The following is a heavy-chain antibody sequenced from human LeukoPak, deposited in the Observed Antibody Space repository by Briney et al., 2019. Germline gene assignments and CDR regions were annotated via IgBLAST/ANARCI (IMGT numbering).Heavy chain of an antibody. Sequence: GGSLRLSCAAAGFTFSSYGMHWVRQAPGKGLEWVAFIRYDGSNKYYADPVKGRFTISRDNSKNTLYLQMNSLRAEDTAVYYCAKRSGYYDSSGSFDYWGQGTLVTVSS. CDR3: AKRSGYYDSSGSFDY. CDR1: GFTFSSYG. CDR2: IRYDGSNK. D-gene: IGHD3-22*01. V-gene: IGHV3-30*02. J-gene: IGHJ4*02.